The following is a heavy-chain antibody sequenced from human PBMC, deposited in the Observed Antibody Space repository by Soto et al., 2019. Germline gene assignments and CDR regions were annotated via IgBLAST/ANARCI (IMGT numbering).Heavy chain of an antibody. CDR2: IDWDDDK. D-gene: IGHD2-15*01. Sequence: SGPTLVNPTQTLTLTCTFSGFSLSTSGMCVSWIRQPPGKALEWLARIDWDDDKYYSTSLKTRLTISKDTSKNQVVLTMTNMDPVDTATYYCARTQGYCSGGSCHYYYYMDVWGKGTTVTVSS. CDR3: ARTQGYCSGGSCHYYYYMDV. V-gene: IGHV2-70*11. CDR1: GFSLSTSGMC. J-gene: IGHJ6*03.